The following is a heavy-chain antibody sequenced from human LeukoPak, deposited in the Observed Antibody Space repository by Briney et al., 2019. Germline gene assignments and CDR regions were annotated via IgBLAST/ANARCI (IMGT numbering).Heavy chain of an antibody. Sequence: GGSLRLSCTASGFTFGDYAMSWVRQAPGKGLEWVAFIRSKAYGGTTEYAASVKGRFTISRDDSKSIAYLQMNSLKTEDTAVYYGTRDLGISTSCYAPLDYWGKGTLVTVSS. CDR3: TRDLGISTSCYAPLDY. CDR1: GFTFGDYA. V-gene: IGHV3-49*04. CDR2: IRSKAYGGTT. J-gene: IGHJ4*02. D-gene: IGHD2-2*01.